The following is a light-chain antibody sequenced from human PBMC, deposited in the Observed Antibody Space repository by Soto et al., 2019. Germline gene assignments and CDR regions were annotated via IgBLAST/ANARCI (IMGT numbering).Light chain of an antibody. V-gene: IGKV3-15*01. CDR3: QHYNSWPRTWT. J-gene: IGKJ1*01. Sequence: EIVLTQSLDTLSVSPGEITTLSFSASQSVTSNHVAWYQQKPGQAPRLLIYGASTRATGIPARFSGSGSGTEFTLPISRLQSEDFAVYHCQHYNSWPRTWTFGQGTKVDIK. CDR2: GAS. CDR1: QSVTSNH.